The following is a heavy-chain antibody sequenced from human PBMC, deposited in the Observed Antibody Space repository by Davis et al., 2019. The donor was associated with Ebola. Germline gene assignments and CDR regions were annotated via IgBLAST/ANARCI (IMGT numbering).Heavy chain of an antibody. CDR1: GDSVSSGA. CDR3: ARGWQRSGMDV. D-gene: IGHD6-19*01. Sequence: PSETLSLTCAISGDSVSSGAWNWIRQPPSRGLEWLGRAYYSSKWYIDYAASVKGRITVNPDTSKNQLSLQLNSVTPEDTAVYYCARGWQRSGMDVWGQGTTVTVSS. J-gene: IGHJ6*02. CDR2: AYYSSKWYI. V-gene: IGHV6-1*01.